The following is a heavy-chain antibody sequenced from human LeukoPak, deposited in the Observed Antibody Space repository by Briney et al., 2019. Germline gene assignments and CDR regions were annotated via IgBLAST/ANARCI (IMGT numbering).Heavy chain of an antibody. CDR1: GYTFTSYG. Sequence: ASVKVSCKASGYTFTSYGISWVRQAPGQGLEWMGWISAYNGNTNYAQKLQGRVTMTTDTSTSTAYMELRSLRSDDTAVYYCARDTYRGEIPSGSHDYWGQRTLVTVSS. J-gene: IGHJ4*02. V-gene: IGHV1-18*01. CDR2: ISAYNGNT. D-gene: IGHD1-26*01. CDR3: ARDTYRGEIPSGSHDY.